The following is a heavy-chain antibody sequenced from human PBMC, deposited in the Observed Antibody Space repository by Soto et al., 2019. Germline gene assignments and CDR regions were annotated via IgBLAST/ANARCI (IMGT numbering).Heavy chain of an antibody. Sequence: QVQLSQFGAEVKKPGASVKVSCKASGYSFTNFHIHWVRQAPGQGLEWMGMIDPSGGITRDAQRLQGRITMTRDASTIAVYMELRSLTSEDTAVYYCGRDVIGHDNYETIGYYFDHWGQGTLVTVSS. V-gene: IGHV1-46*01. D-gene: IGHD3-22*01. CDR3: GRDVIGHDNYETIGYYFDH. CDR2: IDPSGGIT. CDR1: GYSFTNFH. J-gene: IGHJ4*02.